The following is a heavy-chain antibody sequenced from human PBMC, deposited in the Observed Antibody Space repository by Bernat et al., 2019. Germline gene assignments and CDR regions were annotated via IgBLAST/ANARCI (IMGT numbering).Heavy chain of an antibody. CDR1: GFTFSSYG. CDR3: ARGGDWLLIPTLYNWFDP. D-gene: IGHD3-9*01. J-gene: IGHJ5*02. Sequence: QVQLVESGGGVVQPGRSLRLSCAASGFTFSSYGMHWVRQAPGKGLEWVAVIWYDGSNKYYADSVKGRFTISRDNSKNTLYLQMNSLRAEDTAVYYCARGGDWLLIPTLYNWFDPWGQGTLVTVSS. CDR2: IWYDGSNK. V-gene: IGHV3-33*01.